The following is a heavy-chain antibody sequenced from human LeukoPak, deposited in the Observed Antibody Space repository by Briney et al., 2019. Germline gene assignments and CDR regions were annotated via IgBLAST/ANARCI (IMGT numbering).Heavy chain of an antibody. V-gene: IGHV4-61*02. Sequence: SETLSLTCTVSGGSISSGSYYGSWIRQPAGKGLEWIGRIYTSGSTNYNPSLKSRVTISVDTSKNQFSLKLSSVTAADTAVYYCARDAFDIWGQGTMVTVSS. CDR3: ARDAFDI. CDR1: GGSISSGSYY. J-gene: IGHJ3*02. CDR2: IYTSGST.